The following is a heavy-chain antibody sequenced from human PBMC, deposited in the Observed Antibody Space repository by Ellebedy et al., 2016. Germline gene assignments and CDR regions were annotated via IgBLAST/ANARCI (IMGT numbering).Heavy chain of an antibody. V-gene: IGHV3-53*01. Sequence: GESLKISCVVSGFSVSSNDMSWVRQPPGKGLECVSLLYSGGASYYAKSVEGRFTITSDRSKRTLYLQMNSLRAEDTAVYYCATRHYGGFDIWGRGTMVTVSS. CDR3: ATRHYGGFDI. J-gene: IGHJ3*02. CDR2: LYSGGAS. D-gene: IGHD4-23*01. CDR1: GFSVSSND.